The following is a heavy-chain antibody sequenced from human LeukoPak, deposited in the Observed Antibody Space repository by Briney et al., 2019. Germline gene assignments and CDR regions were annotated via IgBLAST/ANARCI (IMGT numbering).Heavy chain of an antibody. CDR2: MNPNSGNT. CDR1: GYTFTSYD. D-gene: IGHD6-13*01. CDR3: ARGAKEYSSSWAPYYYYYYYMDV. Sequence: APVKVSCKASGYTFTSYDINWVRQATGQGLEWMGWMNPNSGNTGYAQKFQGRVTITRNTSISTAYMELSSLRSEDTAVYYCARGAKEYSSSWAPYYYYYYYMDVWGKGTTVTVS. J-gene: IGHJ6*03. V-gene: IGHV1-8*03.